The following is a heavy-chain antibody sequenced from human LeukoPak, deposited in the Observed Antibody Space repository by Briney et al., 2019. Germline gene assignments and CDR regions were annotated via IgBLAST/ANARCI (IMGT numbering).Heavy chain of an antibody. V-gene: IGHV3-33*01. CDR2: IWYDGSNK. J-gene: IGHJ4*02. CDR1: GFTFSSYG. CDR3: ARDHRGIAAAGTATDY. D-gene: IGHD6-13*01. Sequence: PGRSLRLSCAASGFTFSSYGMHWVRQAPGKELEWVAVIWYDGSNKYYADSVKGRFTISRDNSKNTLYLQMNSLRAEDTAVYYCARDHRGIAAAGTATDYWGQGTLVTVSS.